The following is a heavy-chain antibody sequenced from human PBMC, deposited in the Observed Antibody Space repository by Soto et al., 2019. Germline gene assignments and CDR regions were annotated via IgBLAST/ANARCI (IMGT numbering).Heavy chain of an antibody. CDR1: GYIFTNYW. CDR2: IYPGDSDT. CDR3: PRGGVLGGINRTRAYLGLVV. Sequence: PGESLKISCKGSGYIFTNYWIGWVRQMPGKGLEWMGIIYPGDSDTRYSPSFQGQVTISADKSISTAYLQWSSLKASDTAMYYCPRGGVLGGINRTRAYLGLVVWAPGTMV. V-gene: IGHV5-51*01. J-gene: IGHJ6*02. D-gene: IGHD3-16*01.